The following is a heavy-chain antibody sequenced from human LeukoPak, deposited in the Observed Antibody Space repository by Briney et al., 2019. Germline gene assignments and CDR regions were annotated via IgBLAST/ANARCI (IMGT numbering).Heavy chain of an antibody. J-gene: IGHJ4*02. Sequence: SGTLSLTCVVSGGSVSSNWWSRVRQPPGKGLEWIGEVYYRGNTNFDPSLWGRVAMSVDTSNNQLSLKLSSVTAADTAVYYCARHLGAPGTRGFDFWGQGILVTVSS. CDR2: VYYRGNT. V-gene: IGHV4-4*02. D-gene: IGHD1-26*01. CDR1: GGSVSSNW. CDR3: ARHLGAPGTRGFDF.